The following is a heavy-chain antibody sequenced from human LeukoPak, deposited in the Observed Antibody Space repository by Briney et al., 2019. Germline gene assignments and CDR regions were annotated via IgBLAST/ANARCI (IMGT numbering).Heavy chain of an antibody. D-gene: IGHD6-13*01. CDR2: IYHSGKT. Sequence: PSQTLSLTCTVSGDSISSSYYWSWFRQLPGKGLEWIGFIYHSGKTYYNPSHKSRFTISIDTSKNQFSLKVSSVTAADTAVYYCARDAGYYFDFWGQRTLVTVSS. CDR1: GDSISSSYY. CDR3: ARDAGYYFDF. V-gene: IGHV4-31*03. J-gene: IGHJ4*02.